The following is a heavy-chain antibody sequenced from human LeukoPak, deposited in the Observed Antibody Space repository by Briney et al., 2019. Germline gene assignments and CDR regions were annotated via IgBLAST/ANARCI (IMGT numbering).Heavy chain of an antibody. Sequence: GGSLRLSCAASGFTFSNYGMHWVRQAPGNGLEWVAVMWYDGSNKYYTDSVKGRFTISRDNSKNTLYLQMNSLRAEDTAVYYCAREDTSLVIAYWGQGTLVTVSS. CDR1: GFTFSNYG. V-gene: IGHV3-33*01. D-gene: IGHD5-18*01. CDR2: MWYDGSNK. J-gene: IGHJ4*02. CDR3: AREDTSLVIAY.